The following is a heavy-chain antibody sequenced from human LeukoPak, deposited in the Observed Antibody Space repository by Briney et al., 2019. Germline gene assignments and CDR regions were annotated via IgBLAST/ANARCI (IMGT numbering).Heavy chain of an antibody. V-gene: IGHV3-7*03. Sequence: TGGSLRLSCAASRFTLSTYWMSWVRQAPGKGLEWVAHIKQDGSQEYYVDSVKGRFTISRDNADNSLYLQLSSLRAEDTAVYYCAREQRTFDYWGQGILVTVSS. CDR3: AREQRTFDY. CDR2: IKQDGSQE. CDR1: RFTLSTYW. J-gene: IGHJ4*02. D-gene: IGHD5-24*01.